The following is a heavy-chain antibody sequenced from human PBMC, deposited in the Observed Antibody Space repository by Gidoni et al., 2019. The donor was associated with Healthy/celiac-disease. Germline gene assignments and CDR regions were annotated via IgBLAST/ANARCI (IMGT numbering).Heavy chain of an antibody. V-gene: IGHV3-15*01. CDR3: TTFYYDSSGYYYPYYFDY. CDR2: IKSKTDGGTT. Sequence: EVQLVESGGGLVKPGGSLRLSCAASGFTFSNAWMSWVRQAPGKGLEWVGRIKSKTDGGTTDYAAPVKGRFTISRDDSKNTLYLQMNSLKTEDTAVYYCTTFYYDSSGYYYPYYFDYWGQGTLVTVSS. D-gene: IGHD3-22*01. CDR1: GFTFSNAW. J-gene: IGHJ4*02.